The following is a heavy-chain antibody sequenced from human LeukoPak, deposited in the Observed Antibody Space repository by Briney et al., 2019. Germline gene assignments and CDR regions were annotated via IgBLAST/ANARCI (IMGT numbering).Heavy chain of an antibody. D-gene: IGHD2-21*01. CDR2: IYYSGST. CDR1: GGSISSSSYY. J-gene: IGHJ4*02. Sequence: PSETLSLTCTVSGGSISSSSYYWGWIRQPPGKGLEWIGSIYYSGSTYYNPSLKSRVTISVDTSKNQFSLKLNSVTAADTAVYYCTRGSIPDYWGQGILVTVSS. V-gene: IGHV4-39*07. CDR3: TRGSIPDY.